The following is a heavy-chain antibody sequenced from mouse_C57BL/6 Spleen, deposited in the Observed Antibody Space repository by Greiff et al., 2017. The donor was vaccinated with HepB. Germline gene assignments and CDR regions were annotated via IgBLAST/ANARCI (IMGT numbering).Heavy chain of an antibody. CDR1: GYTFTSYW. J-gene: IGHJ4*01. CDR3: ARFATGTGGYYAMDY. CDR2: IDPSDSYT. V-gene: IGHV1-69*01. D-gene: IGHD4-1*02. Sequence: QVQLQQSGAELVMPGASVKLSCKASGYTFTSYWMHWVKQRPGQGLEWIGEIDPSDSYTNYNQKFKGKSTLTVDKSSSTAYMQLSSLTSEDSAVYYCARFATGTGGYYAMDYWGQGTSVTVSS.